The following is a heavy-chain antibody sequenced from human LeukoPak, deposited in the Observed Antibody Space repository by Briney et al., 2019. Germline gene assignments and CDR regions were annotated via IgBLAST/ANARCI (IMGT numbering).Heavy chain of an antibody. V-gene: IGHV1-69*04. D-gene: IGHD7-27*01. CDR1: GGTFSSYA. Sequence: SVKVSCKASGGTFSSYAIRWLRQAPGQGLEWVGRIIPILGIANYAQKFQGRVTITADKSTSTAYMELSSLRSEDTAVYYCARGLGHYYYYYMDVWGKGTTVTVSS. J-gene: IGHJ6*03. CDR2: IIPILGIA. CDR3: ARGLGHYYYYYMDV.